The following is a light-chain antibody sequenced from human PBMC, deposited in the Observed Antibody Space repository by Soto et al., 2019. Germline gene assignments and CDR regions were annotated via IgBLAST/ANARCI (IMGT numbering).Light chain of an antibody. V-gene: IGKV1-5*01. J-gene: IGKJ1*01. CDR1: QSISDS. CDR3: QQYNGYSRT. CDR2: DAS. Sequence: IQMTQSPSTLSASVGDRVTITCRASQSISDSLAWYQQKPGKAPDLLISDASSLERGVPSRFSGSGSGTEFTLTISSMQPDDFATYYCQQYNGYSRTFGQGTKVDIK.